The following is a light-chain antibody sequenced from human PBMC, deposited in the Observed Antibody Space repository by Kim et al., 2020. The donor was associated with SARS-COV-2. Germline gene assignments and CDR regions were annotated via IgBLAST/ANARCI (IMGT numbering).Light chain of an antibody. CDR3: QKYNVVPLT. CDR2: AAS. J-gene: IGKJ4*01. Sequence: AAVGDRVTITCRAIQGISNYLAWYQQKPGKVPKLLISAASTLQPGIPSRFSGSGSRTDFTLTITSLQPEDVATYFCQKYNVVPLTFGGGTKVDIK. V-gene: IGKV1-27*01. CDR1: QGISNY.